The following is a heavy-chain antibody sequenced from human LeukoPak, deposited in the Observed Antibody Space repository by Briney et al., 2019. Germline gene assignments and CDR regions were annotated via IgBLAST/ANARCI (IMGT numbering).Heavy chain of an antibody. J-gene: IGHJ3*02. Sequence: SSETLSLTCTVSGGSISSSSYYWGWIRQRPGKGLEWIGSIYYSGSTYYNPSLKSRVTISVDTSKNQFSLKLSSVTAADTAVYYCARNPHSGSYYGAFDIWGQGTMVTVSS. CDR1: GGSISSSSYY. D-gene: IGHD1-26*01. CDR3: ARNPHSGSYYGAFDI. CDR2: IYYSGST. V-gene: IGHV4-39*07.